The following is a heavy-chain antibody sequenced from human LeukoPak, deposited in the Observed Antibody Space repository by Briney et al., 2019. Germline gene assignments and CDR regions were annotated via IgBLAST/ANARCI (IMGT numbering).Heavy chain of an antibody. CDR1: GFTFSSYS. V-gene: IGHV3-21*01. J-gene: IGHJ4*02. CDR3: VRDGGPIVPAAPSFDY. D-gene: IGHD2-2*01. CDR2: ISSSSSYI. Sequence: GGSLRLSCAASGFTFSSYSMNWVRQAPGKGLEWVSSISSSSSYIYYADSVKGRFTISRDNAKNSLYLQMNSLRAEDTAVYYCVRDGGPIVPAAPSFDYWGQGTLVTVSS.